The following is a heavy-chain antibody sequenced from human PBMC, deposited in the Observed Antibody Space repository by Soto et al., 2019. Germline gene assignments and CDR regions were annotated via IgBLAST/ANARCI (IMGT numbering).Heavy chain of an antibody. Sequence: SETLSLTCAVSGYSISSGYYWGWIRQPPGKELEWFGSIYHSGSTYYNPSLKSRLTISVDTSKNLFSLKLSSVTAADTAVHYCARDVVDIVATMGGMDVWGQGTTVTASS. CDR1: GYSISSGYY. V-gene: IGHV4-38-2*02. CDR2: IYHSGST. CDR3: ARDVVDIVATMGGMDV. J-gene: IGHJ6*02. D-gene: IGHD5-12*01.